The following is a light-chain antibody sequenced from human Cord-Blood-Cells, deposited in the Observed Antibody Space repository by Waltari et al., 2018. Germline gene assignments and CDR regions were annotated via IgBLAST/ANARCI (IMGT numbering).Light chain of an antibody. CDR1: QSISSW. CDR3: QQYNSYGT. V-gene: IGKV1-5*01. CDR2: DAS. J-gene: IGKJ1*01. Sequence: DIQMTQSPSTLPASVGDKVTISCRASQSISSWLAWYQQKPGKAPKLRIYDASSLESGVPSRFSGSGSGTEFTLTISSLQPDDFATYYCQQYNSYGTFGQGTKVEIK.